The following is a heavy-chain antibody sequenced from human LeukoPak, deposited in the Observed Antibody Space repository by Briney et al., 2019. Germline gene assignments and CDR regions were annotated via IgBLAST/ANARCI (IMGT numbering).Heavy chain of an antibody. CDR2: IGPSGDSI. Sequence: GGSLRLSCAASGFTFSSYAMTWVRQAPGRGLEWVTVIGPSGDSIHYADSVKGRFTISRDNSENTLYLQMNSLRAEDTAVYYCAKYCGGDCFRNFDFWGQGTLVTVSS. J-gene: IGHJ4*02. V-gene: IGHV3-23*01. CDR3: AKYCGGDCFRNFDF. D-gene: IGHD2-21*02. CDR1: GFTFSSYA.